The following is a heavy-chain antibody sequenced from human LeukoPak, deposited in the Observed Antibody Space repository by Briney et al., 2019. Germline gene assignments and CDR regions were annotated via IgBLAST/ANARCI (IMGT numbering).Heavy chain of an antibody. Sequence: GGSLRLSCVASGFTFSTYWMHWVRQVPGKGLGWVSRISSDGTNANYADSVKGRFTISRDNAKNTLYLQMNSLRAEDTAVYYCVLLSLTPGWGQGTLVTVSS. CDR2: ISSDGTNA. CDR3: VLLSLTPG. J-gene: IGHJ4*02. D-gene: IGHD3-10*01. CDR1: GFTFSTYW. V-gene: IGHV3-74*01.